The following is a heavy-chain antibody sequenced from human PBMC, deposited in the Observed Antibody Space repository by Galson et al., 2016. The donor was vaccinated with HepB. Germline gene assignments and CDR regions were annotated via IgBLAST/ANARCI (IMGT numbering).Heavy chain of an antibody. Sequence: LRLSCAASGLKFNSYWMSWVRQAPGKGLEWVANMLGDGVMSYYADSIRGRFTISRDNGTRSLYLQMNSLRVEDTAVYYCTSEVSGSYFDWGQGTLVTVSS. D-gene: IGHD3-10*01. CDR1: GLKFNSYW. CDR2: MLGDGVMS. CDR3: TSEVSGSYFD. J-gene: IGHJ4*02. V-gene: IGHV3-7*01.